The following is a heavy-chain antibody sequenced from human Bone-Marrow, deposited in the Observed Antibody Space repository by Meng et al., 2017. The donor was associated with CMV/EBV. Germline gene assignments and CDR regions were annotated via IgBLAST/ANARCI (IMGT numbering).Heavy chain of an antibody. V-gene: IGHV1-69*04. CDR1: GGTFSSYT. Sequence: SVKVSCKASGGTFSSYTISWVRQAPGQGLEWMGRIIPILGIANYAQKFQGRVTITADKSTSTAYMELSSLRSEDTAVYYCARDSGHGGAMNVWGQGTAVTVSS. CDR2: IIPILGIA. D-gene: IGHD3-16*01. J-gene: IGHJ6*02. CDR3: ARDSGHGGAMNV.